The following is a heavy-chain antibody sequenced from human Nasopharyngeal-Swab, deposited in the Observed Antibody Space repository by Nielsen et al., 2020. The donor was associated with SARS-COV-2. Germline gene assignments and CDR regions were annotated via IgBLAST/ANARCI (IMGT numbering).Heavy chain of an antibody. Sequence: LRLSCTVSGGSISSGDYYWSWIRQPPGKGLEWIGYIYYSGSTYYNPSLKSRVTISVDTSKNQFSLKLGSVTAADTAVYYCARDWELLGFDYWGQGTLVTVSS. CDR3: ARDWELLGFDY. J-gene: IGHJ4*02. CDR2: IYYSGST. D-gene: IGHD1-26*01. V-gene: IGHV4-30-4*01. CDR1: GGSISSGDYY.